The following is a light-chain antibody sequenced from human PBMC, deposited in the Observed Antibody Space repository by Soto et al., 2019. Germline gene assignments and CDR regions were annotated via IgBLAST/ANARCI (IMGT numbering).Light chain of an antibody. CDR1: SSNIGSET. J-gene: IGLJ1*01. Sequence: QSVLTQPPSASGTPGQRVTISCSGSSSNIGSETVNWYQQVPGTAPKLLTYGNNQRPSGVPDRFSGSKSGTSASLAISGLQSEDEADYYCAVWDDSLNGYVFATGTKVTVL. CDR2: GNN. CDR3: AVWDDSLNGYV. V-gene: IGLV1-44*01.